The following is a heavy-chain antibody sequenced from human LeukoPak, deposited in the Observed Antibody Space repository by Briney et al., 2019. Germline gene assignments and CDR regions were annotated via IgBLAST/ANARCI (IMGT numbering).Heavy chain of an antibody. CDR1: GGSIRSSYYY. V-gene: IGHV4-30-2*01. CDR2: IYHSGST. D-gene: IGHD4/OR15-4a*01. Sequence: PSETLSLTCTVSGGSIRSSYYYWGWIRQPPGKGLEWIGYIYHSGSTYYNPSLKSRVTISVDRSKNQFSLKLSSVTAADTAVYYCASGGANYYFDYWGQGTLVTVSS. J-gene: IGHJ4*02. CDR3: ASGGANYYFDY.